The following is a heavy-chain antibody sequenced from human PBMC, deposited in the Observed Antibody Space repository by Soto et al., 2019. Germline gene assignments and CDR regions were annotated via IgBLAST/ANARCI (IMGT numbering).Heavy chain of an antibody. D-gene: IGHD3-10*01. V-gene: IGHV3-33*01. CDR3: ARDRDYGSGNRFDY. CDR1: GFTFSSYG. J-gene: IGHJ4*02. CDR2: IWYDGSNK. Sequence: QVQLVESGGGVVQPGRSLRLSCAASGFTFSSYGMHWVRQAPGKGLEWVAVIWYDGSNKYYADSVKGRFTISRDNSKNTLYLQMNSLRAEDTAVYYCARDRDYGSGNRFDYWGQGTLVTVSS.